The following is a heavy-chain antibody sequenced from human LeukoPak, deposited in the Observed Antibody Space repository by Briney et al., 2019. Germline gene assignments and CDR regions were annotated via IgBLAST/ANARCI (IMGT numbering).Heavy chain of an antibody. Sequence: GGSLRLSCAASGFTFSSYSMNWVRQAPGKGLEWVSSISSSSSYIYYADSVKGRFTISRDNAKNSLYLQMNSLRAEDTAVYYCAKDSSSWYQQLYNWFDPWGQGTLVTVSS. V-gene: IGHV3-21*01. CDR3: AKDSSSWYQQLYNWFDP. D-gene: IGHD6-13*01. CDR2: ISSSSSYI. J-gene: IGHJ5*02. CDR1: GFTFSSYS.